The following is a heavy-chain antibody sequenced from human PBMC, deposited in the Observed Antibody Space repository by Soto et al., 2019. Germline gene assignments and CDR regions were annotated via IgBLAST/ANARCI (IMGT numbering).Heavy chain of an antibody. CDR1: GXSLATGAFY. J-gene: IGHJ5*02. Sequence: TLSLPCTVSGXSLATGAFYWSWIRLQSGKGPEWIGSIFYAGDTYYNPSLKSRFEISLDGSQNQFSLNLRSFTAADKAVYYCAREGDYRTWFEPWGPGTLVTVSS. CDR3: AREGDYRTWFEP. CDR2: IFYAGDT. V-gene: IGHV4-31*03. D-gene: IGHD4-17*01.